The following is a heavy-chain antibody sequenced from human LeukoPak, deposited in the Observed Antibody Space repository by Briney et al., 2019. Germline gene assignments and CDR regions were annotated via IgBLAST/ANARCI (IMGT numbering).Heavy chain of an antibody. J-gene: IGHJ4*02. CDR1: GFTFSNYA. CDR2: ISASGGYT. V-gene: IGHV3-23*01. CDR3: VKNSGWYCLDY. Sequence: PGGSLRLSCAASGFTFSNYAMSWVRQAPGKGLEWVSGISASGGYTFYADSVKGRFTISRDNSKNSLFLQMNSLRAEDTAVYYCVKNSGWYCLDYWGQGTLVTVSS. D-gene: IGHD6-13*01.